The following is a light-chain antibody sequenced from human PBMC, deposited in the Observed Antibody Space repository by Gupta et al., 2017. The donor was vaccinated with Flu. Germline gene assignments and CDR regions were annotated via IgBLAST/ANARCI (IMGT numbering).Light chain of an antibody. CDR1: QSVFYSSTNKNY. CDR2: WAS. J-gene: IGKJ2*01. V-gene: IGKV4-1*01. CDR3: QQYYSTPPL. Sequence: SLGERATINCKSSQSVFYSSTNKNYLAWYQQKPGQPPKLLIYWASTRESGVPDRFSGSGSGTDFTLTISSPQAEDVAVYYCQQYYSTPPLFGQGTKVEIK.